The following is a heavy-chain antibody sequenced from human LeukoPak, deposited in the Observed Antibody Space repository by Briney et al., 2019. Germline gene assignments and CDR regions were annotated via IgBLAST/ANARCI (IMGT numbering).Heavy chain of an antibody. V-gene: IGHV1-69*13. CDR1: GYTFSNYG. D-gene: IGHD5-24*01. CDR2: IIPIFGTA. Sequence: SVKVSCKTSGYTFSNYGISWVRQAPGQGLEWMGGIIPIFGTANHAQKFQGRVTITADESTSTAYMELSSLRSEDTAVYYCARTSRLVEGMDVWGQGTTVTVSS. CDR3: ARTSRLVEGMDV. J-gene: IGHJ6*02.